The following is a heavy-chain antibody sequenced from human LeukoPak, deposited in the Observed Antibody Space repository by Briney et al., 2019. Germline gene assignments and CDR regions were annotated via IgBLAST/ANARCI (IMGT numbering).Heavy chain of an antibody. D-gene: IGHD2-21*02. CDR2: INPNSGGT. J-gene: IGHJ4*02. Sequence: ASVKVSCKASGYTFTGYFIHWVRQAPGQGLEWMGWINPNSGGTNYAQKFQDRVTMTRDTSISTVYMELSRLRSDDTAVYFCAREDCRGGCYHYWGQGTLVTVSS. CDR1: GYTFTGYF. CDR3: AREDCRGGCYHY. V-gene: IGHV1-2*02.